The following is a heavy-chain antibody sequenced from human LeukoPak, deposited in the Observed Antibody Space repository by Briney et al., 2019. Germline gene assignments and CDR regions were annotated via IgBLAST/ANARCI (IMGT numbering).Heavy chain of an antibody. J-gene: IGHJ5*02. CDR1: GFTLSLYA. Sequence: GGSLRLSCAASGFTLSLYAMRWGRHAPGEGLEWVSAISDSGGTTYYADSVKGRFTISRDNSKNTLYLQMNSLRGEDTALYYCAKPTRGYCDGTAWPNWFDPWGRGTLVTVSS. CDR2: ISDSGGTT. CDR3: AKPTRGYCDGTAWPNWFDP. V-gene: IGHV3-23*01. D-gene: IGHD2-15*01.